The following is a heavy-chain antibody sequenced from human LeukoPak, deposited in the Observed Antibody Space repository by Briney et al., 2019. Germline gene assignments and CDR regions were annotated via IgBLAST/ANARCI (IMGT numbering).Heavy chain of an antibody. CDR2: IYSGGST. CDR1: GFTVSSNY. Sequence: GALRLSCAASGFTVSSNYMSWVRQAPGKGLEWVSVIYSGGSTYYADSVKGRLTISRDNSKNTLYLQMNSLRAEDTAVYYCARDRGGYCTNGVCYTNWFDPWGQGTLVTVSS. J-gene: IGHJ5*02. D-gene: IGHD2-8*01. CDR3: ARDRGGYCTNGVCYTNWFDP. V-gene: IGHV3-66*02.